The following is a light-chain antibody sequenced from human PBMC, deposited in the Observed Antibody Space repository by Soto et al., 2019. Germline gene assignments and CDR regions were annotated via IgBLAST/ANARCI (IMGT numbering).Light chain of an antibody. V-gene: IGLV1-40*01. CDR2: GNS. Sequence: QSALTQPPSVSGAPGQRVTISCTGSSSNIGAGYDVQWYQQLPGAAPKLLIFGNSNRPSGVPDRFSGSRSDTSASLAITGLQAEDEADYFCQSYDISLSVSVIFGGGTKLTVL. CDR3: QSYDISLSVSVI. CDR1: SSNIGAGYD. J-gene: IGLJ2*01.